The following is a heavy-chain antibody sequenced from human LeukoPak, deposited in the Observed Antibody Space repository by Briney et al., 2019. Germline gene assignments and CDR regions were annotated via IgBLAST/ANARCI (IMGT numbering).Heavy chain of an antibody. J-gene: IGHJ4*02. CDR3: AKSSGKYYYDSSGRKDY. CDR2: ISGSGGST. CDR1: GFTFSSYA. Sequence: PGGSLRLSCAASGFTFSSYAMSWVRQAPGKGLEWVSAISGSGGSTYYADSVKGRFTISRDNSKNTLYLQMNSLRAEDTAVYYCAKSSGKYYYDSSGRKDYWGQGTLVTVSS. D-gene: IGHD3-22*01. V-gene: IGHV3-23*01.